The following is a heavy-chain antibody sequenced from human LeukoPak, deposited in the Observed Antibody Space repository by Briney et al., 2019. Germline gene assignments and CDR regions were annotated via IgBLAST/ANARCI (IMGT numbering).Heavy chain of an antibody. Sequence: GGSLRLSCAASGFTVSSNYMSWVRQAPGKGLEWASVIYSGGSTYYADSVKGRFTISRDNSKNTLYLQMNSLRAEDTAVYYCARVAAGTNYFDYWGQGTLVTVSS. D-gene: IGHD6-13*01. CDR1: GFTVSSNY. CDR3: ARVAAGTNYFDY. CDR2: IYSGGST. J-gene: IGHJ4*02. V-gene: IGHV3-53*01.